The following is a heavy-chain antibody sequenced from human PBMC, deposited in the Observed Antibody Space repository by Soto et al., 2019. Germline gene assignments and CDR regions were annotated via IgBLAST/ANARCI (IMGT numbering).Heavy chain of an antibody. Sequence: GGSLRLSCAASGFTFSSYAMSWVRQAPGKGLEWVSAISGSGGSTYYADSVKGRFTISRDNSKNTLYLQMNSPRAEDTALYYCAKSTPYYYDSSGPNWFDPWGQGTLVTVSS. CDR2: ISGSGGST. CDR3: AKSTPYYYDSSGPNWFDP. CDR1: GFTFSSYA. J-gene: IGHJ5*02. D-gene: IGHD3-22*01. V-gene: IGHV3-23*01.